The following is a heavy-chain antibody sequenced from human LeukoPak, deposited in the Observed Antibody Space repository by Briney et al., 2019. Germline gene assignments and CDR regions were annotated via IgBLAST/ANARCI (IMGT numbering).Heavy chain of an antibody. Sequence: PSETLSLTCAVYGGSFSGYYWSWIRQPPGKGLEWIGEINHSGSTNYNPSLKSRVTTSVDTSKNQFSLKLSSVTAADTAVYYCARGRTMVRGVTLLDYWGQGTLVTVSS. CDR3: ARGRTMVRGVTLLDY. CDR2: INHSGST. V-gene: IGHV4-34*01. J-gene: IGHJ4*02. CDR1: GGSFSGYY. D-gene: IGHD3-10*01.